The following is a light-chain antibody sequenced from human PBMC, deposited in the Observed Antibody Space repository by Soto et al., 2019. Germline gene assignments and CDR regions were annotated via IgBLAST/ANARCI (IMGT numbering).Light chain of an antibody. CDR1: HSIATY. J-gene: IGKJ2*01. V-gene: IGKV1-39*01. CDR3: QQSLSNQYT. Sequence: DIQMTQSPSSLSASVGDRFTITCQASHSIATYLNWYQHKPGKAPELLIYSASNLQGGVPSRFSGSGSGTDFTLTISSLDPEDFATYFCQQSLSNQYTLGQGTKVDIK. CDR2: SAS.